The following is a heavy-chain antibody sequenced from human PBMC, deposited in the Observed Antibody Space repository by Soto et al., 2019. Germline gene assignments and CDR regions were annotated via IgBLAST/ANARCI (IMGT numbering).Heavy chain of an antibody. D-gene: IGHD3-3*01. CDR1: GFTFSSYW. Sequence: GWSLRLSCAASGFTFSSYWMSWVRHAPGKGLEWVANIKQDGSEKYYVDSVKGRFTISRDNAKNSLYLQMNSLRAEDTAVYYFARVVGGSKLRFLEWHDFDHWDQVTLVTFSS. CDR2: IKQDGSEK. V-gene: IGHV3-7*01. J-gene: IGHJ4*02. CDR3: ARVVGGSKLRFLEWHDFDH.